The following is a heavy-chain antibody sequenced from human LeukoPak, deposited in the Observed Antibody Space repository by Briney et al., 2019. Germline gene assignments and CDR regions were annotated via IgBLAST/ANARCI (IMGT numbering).Heavy chain of an antibody. CDR3: AREQVWFGGNFDY. J-gene: IGHJ4*02. CDR1: GFTFSSYA. CDR2: ISYDESNK. D-gene: IGHD3-10*01. Sequence: GGSLRLSCAASGFTFSSYAMHWVRQAPGKGLEWVAVISYDESNKYYADSVKGRFTISRDNSKNTLYLQMNSLRAEDTAVYYCAREQVWFGGNFDYWGQGTLVTVSS. V-gene: IGHV3-30-3*01.